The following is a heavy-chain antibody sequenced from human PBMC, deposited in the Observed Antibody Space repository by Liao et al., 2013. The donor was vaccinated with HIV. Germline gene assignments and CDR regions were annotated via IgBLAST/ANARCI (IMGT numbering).Heavy chain of an antibody. D-gene: IGHD1-1*01. Sequence: QVQIQQWGTGLLKPSETLSLTCAAYGGVFSDYYWGWLRQPPGQGLEWIGEIKSSGSRHYNPSLKSRVTMSVDTSKNQFSLKLTSMTAADAAMYYCARGTTTRPWASQALHWFDPWGQGTPVHRLL. J-gene: IGHJ5*02. CDR2: IKSSGSR. V-gene: IGHV4-34*01. CDR1: GGVFSDYY. CDR3: ARGTTTRPWASQALHWFDP.